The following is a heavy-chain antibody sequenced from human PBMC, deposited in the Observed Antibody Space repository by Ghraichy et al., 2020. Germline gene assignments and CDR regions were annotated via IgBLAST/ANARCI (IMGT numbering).Heavy chain of an antibody. CDR3: ARLRYSSSGDFDY. CDR2: ISSSSSYI. V-gene: IGHV3-21*01. J-gene: IGHJ4*02. D-gene: IGHD6-13*01. CDR1: GFTFSSYS. Sequence: GESLRLSCAASGFTFSSYSMNWVRQAPGKGLEWVSSISSSSSYIYYADSVKGRFTISRDNAKNSLYLQMNSLRAEDTAVYYCARLRYSSSGDFDYWGQGTLVTVSS.